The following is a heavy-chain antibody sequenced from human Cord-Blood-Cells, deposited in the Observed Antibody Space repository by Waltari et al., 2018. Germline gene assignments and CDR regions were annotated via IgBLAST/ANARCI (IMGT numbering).Heavy chain of an antibody. CDR3: ATRGSSSSDY. J-gene: IGHJ4*02. Sequence: QLQLQESGPGLVKPSETLSLTCTVSGGSISSSSYYWGWLRQPPGKGLEWIGSIYYSGSTYYNPSLKSRVTISVDTSKNQFSLKLSSVTAADTAVYYCATRGSSSSDYWGQGTLVTVSS. V-gene: IGHV4-39*01. CDR2: IYYSGST. CDR1: GGSISSSSYY. D-gene: IGHD6-6*01.